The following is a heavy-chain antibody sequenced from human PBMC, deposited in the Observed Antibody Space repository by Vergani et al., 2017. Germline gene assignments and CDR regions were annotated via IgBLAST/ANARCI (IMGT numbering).Heavy chain of an antibody. CDR3: AASLTGLTFDDDY. J-gene: IGHJ4*02. CDR2: IWYDGSNK. D-gene: IGHD2/OR15-2a*01. CDR1: GFTFSSYG. Sequence: QVQLVESGGGVVQPGRSLRLSCAASGFTFSSYGMHWARQAPGKGLEWVAVIWYDGSNKYYADSVKGRFTISRDNSKNTLYLQMNSLRAEDTAVYYCAASLTGLTFDDDYWGQGTLVTVSS. V-gene: IGHV3-33*01.